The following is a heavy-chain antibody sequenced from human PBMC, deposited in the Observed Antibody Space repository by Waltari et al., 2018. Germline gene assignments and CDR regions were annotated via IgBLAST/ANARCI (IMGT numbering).Heavy chain of an antibody. Sequence: EVQLVESGGGLVQPGGSLRLSCAASGFPFSSYWISWVRQAPGKGLEWVANIKQDGSEKYYVDSVKGRFTISRDNAKNSLYLQMNSLRAEDTAVYYCARDSSGWLVFDYWGQGTLVTVSS. V-gene: IGHV3-7*01. CDR1: GFPFSSYW. D-gene: IGHD6-19*01. J-gene: IGHJ4*02. CDR3: ARDSSGWLVFDY. CDR2: IKQDGSEK.